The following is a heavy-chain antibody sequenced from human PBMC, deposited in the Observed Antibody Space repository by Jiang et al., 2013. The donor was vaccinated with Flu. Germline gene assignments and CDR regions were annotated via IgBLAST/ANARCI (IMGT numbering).Heavy chain of an antibody. D-gene: IGHD3-3*01. CDR1: GGSISSYY. Sequence: GSGLVKPSETLSLTCTVSGGSISSYYWSWIRQPPGKGLEWIGYIYYSGSTNYNPSLKSRVTISVDTSKNQFSLKLSSVTAADTAVYYCAASYDFWSGYYPDYWGQGTLVTVSS. J-gene: IGHJ4*02. CDR3: AASYDFWSGYYPDY. V-gene: IGHV4-59*01. CDR2: IYYSGST.